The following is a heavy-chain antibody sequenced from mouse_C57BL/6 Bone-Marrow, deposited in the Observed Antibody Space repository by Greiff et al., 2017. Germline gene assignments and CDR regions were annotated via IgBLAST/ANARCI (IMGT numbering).Heavy chain of an antibody. D-gene: IGHD1-1*01. Sequence: VQLQQSGAELVKPGASVKLSCTASGFNFKDYYIHWVKQRTEQGLEWIGRIDPDDGETKYAPKFKDKATITADTSSNTAYLQLSSLTSEDTAVYYCTRALIYFGTNYWGQGNTLTVTS. CDR2: IDPDDGET. CDR3: TRALIYFGTNY. J-gene: IGHJ2*01. V-gene: IGHV14-2*01. CDR1: GFNFKDYY.